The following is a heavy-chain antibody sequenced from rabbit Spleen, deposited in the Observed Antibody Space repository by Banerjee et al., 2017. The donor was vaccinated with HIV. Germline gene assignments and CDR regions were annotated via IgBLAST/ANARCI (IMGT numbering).Heavy chain of an antibody. J-gene: IGHJ4*01. CDR2: IDVGSSGTC. CDR1: GFSFSSGYD. Sequence: QSLEESGGDLVKPGASLALTCTASGFSFSSGYDMCWVRQAPGKGPEGIACIDVGSSGTCYDASWAKGRFPISKPPTTTVTRQTTSLTAADTATYFCARDSGSNDYIDVDFSLWGPGALVPGS. V-gene: IGHV1S40*01. CDR3: ARDSGSNDYIDVDFSL. D-gene: IGHD8-1*01.